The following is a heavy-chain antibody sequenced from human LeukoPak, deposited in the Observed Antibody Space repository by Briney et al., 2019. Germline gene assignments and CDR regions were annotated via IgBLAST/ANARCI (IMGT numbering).Heavy chain of an antibody. CDR1: GDSVSSNSAT. D-gene: IGHD5-24*01. J-gene: IGHJ4*02. V-gene: IGHV6-1*01. Sequence: SQTLSLTCAIAGDSVSSNSATWNWIRQSPSRGLEWLGRTYHRSAWYDEYAVSVKSRITINPDTSKNQFSLQLSSVTAADTAVFYCARDSHGYNYLDYWGQGTLVTVSS. CDR2: TYHRSAWYD. CDR3: ARDSHGYNYLDY.